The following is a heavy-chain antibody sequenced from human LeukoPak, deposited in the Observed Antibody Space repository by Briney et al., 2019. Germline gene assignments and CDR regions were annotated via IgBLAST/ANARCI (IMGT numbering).Heavy chain of an antibody. D-gene: IGHD5-18*01. Sequence: ASVNVSCKASGYTFTSYGISWVRQAPGQGLEWMGWISAYNGNTNYAQKLQGRVTMTTDTSTSTAYMELRSLRSDDTAVYYCARVYGRGYSYGSYDYWGQGTLVTVSS. CDR2: ISAYNGNT. CDR1: GYTFTSYG. V-gene: IGHV1-18*01. J-gene: IGHJ4*02. CDR3: ARVYGRGYSYGSYDY.